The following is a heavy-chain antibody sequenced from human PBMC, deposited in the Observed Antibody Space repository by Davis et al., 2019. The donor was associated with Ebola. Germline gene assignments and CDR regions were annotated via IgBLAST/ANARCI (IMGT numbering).Heavy chain of an antibody. CDR3: AREGAEQAFDI. V-gene: IGHV3-23*01. CDR2: ISGSGGST. J-gene: IGHJ3*02. Sequence: GESLKISCAASGFTFSSSVMSWVRQAPGKGLEWVSGISGSGGSTYYADSVKGRFTISRDNSENMLYLQMNSLRAEDTAVYYCAREGAEQAFDIWGQGTMVTVSS. CDR1: GFTFSSSV. D-gene: IGHD1-26*01.